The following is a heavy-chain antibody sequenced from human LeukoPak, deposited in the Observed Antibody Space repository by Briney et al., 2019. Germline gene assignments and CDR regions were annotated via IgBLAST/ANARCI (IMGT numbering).Heavy chain of an antibody. D-gene: IGHD3-22*01. Sequence: SETRSLTCTVPGGSISSYYWSWIRQPPGKGLEWIGYIYYSGSTNYNPSLKSRVTISVDTSKSQFSLKLSSVTAADTAVYYCARGGYYFDYWGQGTLVTVSS. CDR1: GGSISSYY. CDR3: ARGGYYFDY. CDR2: IYYSGST. J-gene: IGHJ4*02. V-gene: IGHV4-59*01.